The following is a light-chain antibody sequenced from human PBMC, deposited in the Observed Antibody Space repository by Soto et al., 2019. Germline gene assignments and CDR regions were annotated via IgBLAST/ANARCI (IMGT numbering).Light chain of an antibody. Sequence: DIPMTQAPSTLSASVGHSVTITCPASQSISTWLAWYQQEPGKAPKLLIYAASSLQSGVPSRFSGSASGTDFTLTISSLQTDDFATYYCQHYNSYSEAFGQGTKV. CDR2: AAS. CDR1: QSISTW. V-gene: IGKV1-5*01. J-gene: IGKJ1*01. CDR3: QHYNSYSEA.